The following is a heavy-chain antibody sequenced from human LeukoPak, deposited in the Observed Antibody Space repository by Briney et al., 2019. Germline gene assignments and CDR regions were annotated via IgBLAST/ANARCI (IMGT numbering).Heavy chain of an antibody. J-gene: IGHJ4*02. V-gene: IGHV1-2*02. D-gene: IGHD1-26*01. Sequence: ASVKVSCKASGYTFNAHFVHWVRQAPGQGLEWMGWLNPKSGGANSAQNFQGRVSMTGDTSISTAYMELSRLRSDDTAVYYCARGGALVGATTQLADYWGQGTLVTVSS. CDR2: LNPKSGGA. CDR3: ARGGALVGATTQLADY. CDR1: GYTFNAHF.